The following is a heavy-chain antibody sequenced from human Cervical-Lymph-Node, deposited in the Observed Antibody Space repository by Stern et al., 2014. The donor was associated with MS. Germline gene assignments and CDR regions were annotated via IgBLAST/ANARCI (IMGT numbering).Heavy chain of an antibody. CDR3: AKLSSRISIFGVVVH. Sequence: VQLVESGGQVREPGGALQISCKGSGYTFGTYWIGWVRQMPGKGLEWMGIIYPGDSDTRYSPSFQGQVTISVDTSIYTAFLQWSSLRASDTAMYYCAKLSSRISIFGVVVHWGQGTLVTVSS. V-gene: IGHV5-51*03. J-gene: IGHJ4*02. CDR1: GYTFGTYW. CDR2: IYPGDSDT. D-gene: IGHD3-3*01.